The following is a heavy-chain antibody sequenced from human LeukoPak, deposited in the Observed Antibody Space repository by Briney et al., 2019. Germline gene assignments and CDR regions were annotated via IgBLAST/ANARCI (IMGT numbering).Heavy chain of an antibody. V-gene: IGHV1-2*02. CDR3: ARAVSSGSYPTTFFFVY. CDR2: INPNSGGT. CDR1: GYTFTGYY. D-gene: IGHD1-26*01. Sequence: GASVKVSCKASGYTFTGYYMHWVRQAPGQGLEWMGWINPNSGGTNYAQKFQGRVTMTRDTSISTAYMELSRLRSDDTAVYYCARAVSSGSYPTTFFFVYWGQGTLVTVSS. J-gene: IGHJ4*02.